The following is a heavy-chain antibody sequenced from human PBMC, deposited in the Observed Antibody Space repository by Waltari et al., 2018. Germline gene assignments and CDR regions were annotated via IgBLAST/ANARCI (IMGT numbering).Heavy chain of an antibody. CDR1: GDSVTSANW. CDR2: VLSTGKT. Sequence: QLQESGPGLVKPSGTLSLSCAASGDSVTSANWWSWVRQSPQRGLEWIGQVLSTGKTNYSPSFASRVTMSLDASNNQFSLKVTSATAADTAVYYCARDRGRGLYLDVWGPGTLVTVSP. V-gene: IGHV4-4*02. CDR3: ARDRGRGLYLDV. D-gene: IGHD2-15*01. J-gene: IGHJ4*02.